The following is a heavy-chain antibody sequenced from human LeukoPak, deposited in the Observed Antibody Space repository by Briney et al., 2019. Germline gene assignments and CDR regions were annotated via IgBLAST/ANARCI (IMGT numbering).Heavy chain of an antibody. Sequence: QPGGSLRLSCAASRFTVSSNYMSWVRHAPGKGLGWVSVIYSGGSTYYADSVKGRFTISRDNSKNTLYLQMNSLRAEDTAVYYCARYWVGYGMDVWGQGTTVTVSS. J-gene: IGHJ6*02. V-gene: IGHV3-53*01. D-gene: IGHD2-8*02. CDR1: RFTVSSNY. CDR2: IYSGGST. CDR3: ARYWVGYGMDV.